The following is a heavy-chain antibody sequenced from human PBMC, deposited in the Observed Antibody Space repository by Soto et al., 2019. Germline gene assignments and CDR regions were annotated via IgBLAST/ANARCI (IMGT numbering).Heavy chain of an antibody. J-gene: IGHJ4*02. Sequence: QVQLVQSGAEVKKPGASVKVSCKASGYTFTSYDINWVRQATGRGLEWMGRMNPTSGNTGYAEKFQGRVTMTRNTSISTAYMDLSSLRSEDTAVYYCARTLYGDNVDYWGQGTLVSVSS. V-gene: IGHV1-8*01. CDR3: ARTLYGDNVDY. CDR1: GYTFTSYD. CDR2: MNPTSGNT. D-gene: IGHD4-17*01.